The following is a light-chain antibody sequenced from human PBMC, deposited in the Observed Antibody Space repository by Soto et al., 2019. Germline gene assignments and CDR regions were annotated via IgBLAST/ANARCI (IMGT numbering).Light chain of an antibody. CDR1: ISNIGSNF. CDR2: RND. Sequence: QSVLTQPPSASGSPGQRVTISCTGSISNIGSNFIYWYQQLPGTAPKLLIYRNDQWPAGVPDRFSGSKSGTSASLAISGLRSEDEADYYCATWDDSLSGVVFGGGTKVTVL. CDR3: ATWDDSLSGVV. J-gene: IGLJ2*01. V-gene: IGLV1-47*01.